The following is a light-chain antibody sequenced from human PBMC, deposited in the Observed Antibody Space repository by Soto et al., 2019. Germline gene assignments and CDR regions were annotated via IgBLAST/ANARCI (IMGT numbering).Light chain of an antibody. Sequence: EIVMTQSPLSLPVTPGESASISCRSSQSLLHSNGYNYLDWYLQKPGQSPQLLIYLGSTRASVVPDRFSGSGSCTYFTLTISRVEAEDGGGYYCMQGLQAPNTFGGGTKVEIK. CDR2: LGS. CDR1: QSLLHSNGYNY. J-gene: IGKJ4*01. CDR3: MQGLQAPNT. V-gene: IGKV2-28*01.